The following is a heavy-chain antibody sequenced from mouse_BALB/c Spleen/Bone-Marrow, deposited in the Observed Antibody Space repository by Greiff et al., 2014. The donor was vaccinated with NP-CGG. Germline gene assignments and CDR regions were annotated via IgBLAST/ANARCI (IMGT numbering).Heavy chain of an antibody. CDR1: GFTFTDYY. J-gene: IGHJ2*01. D-gene: IGHD2-3*01. V-gene: IGHV7-3*02. CDR2: IRNKANGYTT. Sequence: DVMLVESGGGSVQPGGSLRLSCATSGFTFTDYYMSWVRQPPGKALEWLGFIRNKANGYTTEYSASVKGRFTISRDNSQSILYLQMNTLRAEDSATYYCARDRGLLRFDYWGQGTTLTVSS. CDR3: ARDRGLLRFDY.